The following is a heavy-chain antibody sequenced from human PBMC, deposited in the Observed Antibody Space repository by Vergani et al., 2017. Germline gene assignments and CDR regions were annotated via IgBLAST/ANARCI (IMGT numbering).Heavy chain of an antibody. CDR1: GYTFTSYG. Sequence: QVQLVQSGAEVKKPGASVTVSCKASGYTFTSYGISWVRQAPGQGLEWMGWISAYNGNTNYAQKLQGRVTMTTDTSTSTAYMELRSLRSDDTAVYYCARDVDTAMAMYYFDYWGQGTLVTVSS. D-gene: IGHD5-18*01. CDR2: ISAYNGNT. V-gene: IGHV1-18*01. J-gene: IGHJ4*02. CDR3: ARDVDTAMAMYYFDY.